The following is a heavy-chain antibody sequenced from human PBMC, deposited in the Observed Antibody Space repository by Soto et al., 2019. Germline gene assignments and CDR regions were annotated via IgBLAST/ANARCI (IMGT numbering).Heavy chain of an antibody. D-gene: IGHD6-19*01. V-gene: IGHV3-73*02. CDR2: IRSKANSYAT. CDR1: GFTFSGSA. Sequence: EVQLVESGGGLVQPGGSLKLSCAASGFTFSGSAMHWVRQASGKGLEWVGRIRSKANSYATAYAALVKGRFTISRDDSKNTAYLQMNSLKTEDTAVYYCTRTSIAVAGPDFDYWGQGTLVTVSS. CDR3: TRTSIAVAGPDFDY. J-gene: IGHJ4*02.